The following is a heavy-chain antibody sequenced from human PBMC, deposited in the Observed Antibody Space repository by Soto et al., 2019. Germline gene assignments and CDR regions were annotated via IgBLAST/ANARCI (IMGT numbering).Heavy chain of an antibody. D-gene: IGHD4-17*01. CDR1: GYMFTSYG. CDR2: ISAYNGNT. V-gene: IGHV1-18*01. CDR3: ARDYGGTFDY. Sequence: QVQLVQSGAEVKKPGASVKVSCEASGYMFTSYGITWVRQAPGQGLEWMGWISAYNGNTYYAQKFQGRVTMTTDTSTSTAYMELRSLRSDDTAMYSCARDYGGTFDYWGQGTLVTVSS. J-gene: IGHJ4*02.